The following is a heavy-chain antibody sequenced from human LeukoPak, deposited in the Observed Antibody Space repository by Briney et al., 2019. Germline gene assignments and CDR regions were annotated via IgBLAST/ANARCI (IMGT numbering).Heavy chain of an antibody. CDR2: IYYSGST. CDR3: ARVHGYYGILTLAFDI. Sequence: SETLCLTCTVSGGFISSYYWSWIRQPPGKGLEWIGYIYYSGSTNYNPSLKSRVTISVDTSKNQFSLKLSSVTAADTAVYYCARVHGYYGILTLAFDIWGQGTMVTVSS. CDR1: GGFISSYY. D-gene: IGHD3-9*01. J-gene: IGHJ3*02. V-gene: IGHV4-59*01.